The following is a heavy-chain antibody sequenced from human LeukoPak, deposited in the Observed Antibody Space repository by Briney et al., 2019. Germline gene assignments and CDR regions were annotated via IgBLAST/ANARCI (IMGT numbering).Heavy chain of an antibody. CDR2: IYNSGST. Sequence: SETLSLTCTVSGGSISSYYWSWIRQPPGRGLEWIGYIYNSGSTNYNPSLKSRVTISVDTSKNQFSLKLSSVTAADTAVYYCARLTVVHPWGWFDPWGQGTLVTVSS. J-gene: IGHJ5*02. CDR3: ARLTVVHPWGWFDP. CDR1: GGSISSYY. V-gene: IGHV4-59*08. D-gene: IGHD1-14*01.